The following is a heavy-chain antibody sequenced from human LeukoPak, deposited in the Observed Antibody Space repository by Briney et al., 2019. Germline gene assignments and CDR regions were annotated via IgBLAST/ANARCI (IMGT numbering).Heavy chain of an antibody. Sequence: ASVKVSCKASGYTFTSYAMHWVRQAPGQRLEWMGWINAGNGNTKYSQKFQGRVTITRDTSASTAYMELSSLRSEDTAVYYCARVREFLYYYYYGMDVWGQGTTVTVSS. J-gene: IGHJ6*02. CDR2: INAGNGNT. V-gene: IGHV1-3*01. D-gene: IGHD3-10*01. CDR3: ARVREFLYYYYYGMDV. CDR1: GYTFTSYA.